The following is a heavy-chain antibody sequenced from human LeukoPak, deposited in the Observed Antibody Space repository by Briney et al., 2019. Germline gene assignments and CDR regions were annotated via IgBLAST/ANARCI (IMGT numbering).Heavy chain of an antibody. Sequence: QAGGSLRLSCAASGFTFSSYGMHWVRQAPGKGLVWVSFIHYDGTNKYYADSVKGRFTISRDNSKNTLYLQMNSLRAEDTAVYYCARVGLAAGMAPGNDYWGQGTLVTVSS. V-gene: IGHV3-30*02. CDR2: IHYDGTNK. CDR3: ARVGLAAGMAPGNDY. CDR1: GFTFSSYG. J-gene: IGHJ4*02. D-gene: IGHD6-13*01.